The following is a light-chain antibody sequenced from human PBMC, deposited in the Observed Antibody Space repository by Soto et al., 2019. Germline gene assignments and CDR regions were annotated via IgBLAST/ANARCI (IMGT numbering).Light chain of an antibody. V-gene: IGKV3-20*01. CDR2: GAS. CDR3: QQYGSSPPT. J-gene: IGKJ2*01. CDR1: QSVRSSY. Sequence: EIVLTQSPGTLSLSPGERATLSCRASQSVRSSYLAWYQQKPGQAPGLLIYGASSRATGIPDRFSGSGSGTDFTLTISRLEPEDFAVYYCQQYGSSPPTFGQGTKLEIK.